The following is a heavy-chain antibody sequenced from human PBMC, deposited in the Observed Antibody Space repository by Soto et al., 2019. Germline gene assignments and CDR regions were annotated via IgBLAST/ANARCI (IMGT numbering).Heavy chain of an antibody. CDR1: GFTFSTCW. D-gene: IGHD7-27*01. CDR3: VKDNRGSY. J-gene: IGHJ4*02. CDR2: INQDGSER. Sequence: EVQLVESGGGLVQPGGSLRLSCAASGFTFSTCWMMWVRQAPGKGLEWVANINQDGSERYYVDSVKGRFTISRDNAKNSLYLQMNSLSAEESAVYYCVKDNRGSYWGQGTLVTVSS. V-gene: IGHV3-7*01.